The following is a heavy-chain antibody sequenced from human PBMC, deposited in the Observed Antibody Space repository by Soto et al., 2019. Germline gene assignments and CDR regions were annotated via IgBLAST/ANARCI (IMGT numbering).Heavy chain of an antibody. CDR1: VLTFGNYA. Sequence: PGGSLRLSCTASVLTFGNYAISWVRQAPGKGLEWVGLIRNQTYSETTQYAPSLKGRFTISRDDSNSIAYLQMSSLQVDDSAVYYCTSAESPSMSYCFDSWGQGVLVTVSS. V-gene: IGHV3-49*04. D-gene: IGHD2-2*01. J-gene: IGHJ4*02. CDR2: IRNQTYSETT. CDR3: TSAESPSMSYCFDS.